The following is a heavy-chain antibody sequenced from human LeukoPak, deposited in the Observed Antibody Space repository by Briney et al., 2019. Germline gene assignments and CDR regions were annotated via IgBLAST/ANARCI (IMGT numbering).Heavy chain of an antibody. D-gene: IGHD4-17*01. V-gene: IGHV3-30-3*01. CDR3: ARAPTPMTTETTLGY. Sequence: GRSLSPSSAASGFTFSSYTIHWVRQAPGKGLEWVAVISFDGTNKYYADSVKGRFTISRDNSKNTLYLQMNSLRPEDTAVYYCARAPTPMTTETTLGYWGERSLVTVSS. CDR1: GFTFSSYT. J-gene: IGHJ4*02. CDR2: ISFDGTNK.